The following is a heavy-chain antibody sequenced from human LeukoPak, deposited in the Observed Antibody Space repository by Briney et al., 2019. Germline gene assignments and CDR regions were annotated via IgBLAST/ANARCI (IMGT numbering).Heavy chain of an antibody. J-gene: IGHJ5*02. CDR2: ISSSSSTI. Sequence: GGSLRLSCAASGFTFSSYSINWVRQAPGKGLEWVSYISSSSSTIYYADSVKGRFTISRDNAKNTVYLEMNSLSVEDTATYYCIRDFRSADLWGQGTLVTVTS. CDR3: IRDFRSADL. CDR1: GFTFSSYS. V-gene: IGHV3-48*04.